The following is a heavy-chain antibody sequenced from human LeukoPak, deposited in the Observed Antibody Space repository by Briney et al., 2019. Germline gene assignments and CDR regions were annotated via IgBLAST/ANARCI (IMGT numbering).Heavy chain of an antibody. CDR3: AKGRATETRRLDY. J-gene: IGHJ4*02. CDR1: GFTFSRYG. CDR2: ISYGGSNK. V-gene: IGHV3-30*18. Sequence: GGSLRLSCAASGFTFSRYGMHWVRQAPGKGLEWVAVISYGGSNKNYADSVKGRFTISRDNSKNTLYLQMNSLRPEDAAVYYCAKGRATETRRLDYWGQGTLVTVSS.